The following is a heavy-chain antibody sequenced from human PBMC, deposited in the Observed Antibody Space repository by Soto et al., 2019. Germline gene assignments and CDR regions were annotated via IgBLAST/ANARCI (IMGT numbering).Heavy chain of an antibody. Sequence: GGSLRLSCAASGFTFSSYAMSWVRQAPGKGLEWVSAISGSGGSTYYADSVKGRFTISRDNSKNTLYLQMNSLRAEDTAVYYCAKGQYYYDSSGYHNYYYYYGMDVWGQGTTVTFSS. D-gene: IGHD3-22*01. CDR1: GFTFSSYA. J-gene: IGHJ6*02. CDR3: AKGQYYYDSSGYHNYYYYYGMDV. V-gene: IGHV3-23*01. CDR2: ISGSGGST.